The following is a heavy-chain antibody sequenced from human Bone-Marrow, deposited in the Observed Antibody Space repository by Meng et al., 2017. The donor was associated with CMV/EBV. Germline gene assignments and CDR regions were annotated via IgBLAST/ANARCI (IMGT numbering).Heavy chain of an antibody. CDR2: IWYDGTTK. J-gene: IGHJ5*02. CDR3: ARDPQTGIHRPDP. Sequence: GGSLRLSCTGSEFSVSRYGVHWVRQAPGKGLEWVAFIWYDGTTKYYADSVKGRFTVSRDNAKNTVFLQMISLGSDDRGIYYCARDPQTGIHRPDPWGRGTLVTVSS. D-gene: IGHD7-27*01. CDR1: EFSVSRYG. V-gene: IGHV3-30*02.